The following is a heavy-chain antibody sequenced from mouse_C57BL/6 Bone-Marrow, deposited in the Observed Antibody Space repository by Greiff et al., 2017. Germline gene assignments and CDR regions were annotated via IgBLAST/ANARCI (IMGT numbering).Heavy chain of an antibody. CDR3: ARWDYAMDY. CDR1: GYTFTRYW. V-gene: IGHV1-69*01. CDR2: IDPSDSYT. Sequence: QVQLQQPGAELVMPGASVKLSCKASGYTFTRYWMPWVKQRPGQGLEWIGEIDPSDSYTNYNQKFKGKSTLTVDKASSTAYMQLSSLTSEDSAVYYCARWDYAMDYWGQGTTVTVSS. J-gene: IGHJ4*01.